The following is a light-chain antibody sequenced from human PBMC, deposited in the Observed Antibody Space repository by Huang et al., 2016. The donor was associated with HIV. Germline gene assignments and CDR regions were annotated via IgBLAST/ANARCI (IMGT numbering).Light chain of an antibody. CDR2: TTS. CDR3: QQSYSTPLT. CDR1: QTIRNY. V-gene: IGKV1-39*01. Sequence: IQMTQSPSSLAASVGDRVTITCRARQTIRNYLNWYQQKQGKAPNLLIFTTSRLEGGVPPKLSGGGSGTEFTLTINSLQPEDFATYYCQQSYSTPLTFGGGTKVEIK. J-gene: IGKJ4*01.